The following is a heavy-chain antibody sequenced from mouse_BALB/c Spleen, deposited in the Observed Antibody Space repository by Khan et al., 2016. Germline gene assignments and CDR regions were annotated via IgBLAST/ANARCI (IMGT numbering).Heavy chain of an antibody. CDR1: GFNINDYY. D-gene: IGHD2-12*01. Sequence: VQLQQSGAELVRPGALVKLSCTASGFNINDYYLHWVMQRPAQGLVWVGGIDPENGHTIYDPKFQGKASMTADTSSNTAYLQLSSLTSEDTAVYYCAGEISYHTSRGFAYWGQGTLVTVSA. J-gene: IGHJ3*01. V-gene: IGHV14-1*02. CDR2: IDPENGHT. CDR3: AGEISYHTSRGFAY.